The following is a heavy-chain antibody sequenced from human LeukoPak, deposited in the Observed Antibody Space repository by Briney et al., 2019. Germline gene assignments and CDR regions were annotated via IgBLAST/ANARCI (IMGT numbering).Heavy chain of an antibody. J-gene: IGHJ4*02. CDR3: ARGMVRGVSLLI. CDR2: ISGDGGST. V-gene: IGHV3-43*02. Sequence: GSLRLSCAASGFTFDDYAMHWVRQAPGKGLEWVSLISGDGGSTYYADSVKGRFTISRDNAKNSLYLQMNSLRAEDTAVYYYARGMVRGVSLLIWGQGTLVTVSS. CDR1: GFTFDDYA. D-gene: IGHD3-10*01.